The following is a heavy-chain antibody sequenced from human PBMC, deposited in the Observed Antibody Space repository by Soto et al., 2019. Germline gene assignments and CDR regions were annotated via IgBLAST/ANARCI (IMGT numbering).Heavy chain of an antibody. J-gene: IGHJ6*02. V-gene: IGHV4-61*01. CDR3: ARDSWVAAAGTGHVLYYYGMDV. Sequence: PSETLSLTCTVSGGSVSSGSYYWSWIRQPPGKGLEWVGYIYYSGSTNYNPSLKSRVTISVDTSKNQFSLKLSSVTAADTAVYYCARDSWVAAAGTGHVLYYYGMDVWGQGTTVTVSS. D-gene: IGHD6-13*01. CDR1: GGSVSSGSYY. CDR2: IYYSGST.